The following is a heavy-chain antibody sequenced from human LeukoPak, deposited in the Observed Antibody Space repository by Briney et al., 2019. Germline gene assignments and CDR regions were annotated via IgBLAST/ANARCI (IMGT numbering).Heavy chain of an antibody. CDR1: GFTFSDYY. CDR3: AKDGTAMARDYFAY. Sequence: GGSLRLSCAASGFTFSDYYMSWIRQAPGKGLEWVSYISSSGSTIYYADSVKGRFTISRDNSKNTLYLQMNSLRAEDTAVYYCAKDGTAMARDYFAYWGQGTLVTVSS. V-gene: IGHV3-11*01. J-gene: IGHJ4*02. CDR2: ISSSGSTI. D-gene: IGHD5-18*01.